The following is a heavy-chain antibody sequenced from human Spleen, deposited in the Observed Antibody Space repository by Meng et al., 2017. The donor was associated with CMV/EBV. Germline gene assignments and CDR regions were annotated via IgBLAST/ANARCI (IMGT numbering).Heavy chain of an antibody. Sequence: SGGTFSSYAISWVRQAPGQGLEWMGGIIPILGIANYAQKFQGRVTITADKSTSTAYMELSSLRSEDTAVYYCARAKYGGYEWSYFDYWGQGTLVTVSS. CDR1: GGTFSSYA. CDR2: IIPILGIA. CDR3: ARAKYGGYEWSYFDY. D-gene: IGHD5-12*01. V-gene: IGHV1-69*10. J-gene: IGHJ4*02.